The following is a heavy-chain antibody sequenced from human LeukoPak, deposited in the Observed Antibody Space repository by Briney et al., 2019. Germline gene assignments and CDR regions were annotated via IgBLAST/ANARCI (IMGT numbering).Heavy chain of an antibody. V-gene: IGHV1-69*01. Sequence: PGGSLRLSCAASGFTFSNFGMHWVRQAPGQGLEWMGGIIPIFGKANYAQKFQGRVTITADESTSTAYMELSSLRSEDTAVYYCARAYYDILTGYQNNYYGMDVWGQGTTVTVSS. CDR1: GFTFSNFG. CDR2: IIPIFGKA. J-gene: IGHJ6*02. CDR3: ARAYYDILTGYQNNYYGMDV. D-gene: IGHD3-9*01.